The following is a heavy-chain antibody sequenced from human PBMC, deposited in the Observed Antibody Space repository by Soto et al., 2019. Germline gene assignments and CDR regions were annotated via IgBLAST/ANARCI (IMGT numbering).Heavy chain of an antibody. J-gene: IGHJ5*01. CDR2: INHSGST. D-gene: IGHD1-1*01. CDR3: LRVDNVVSSWFDF. V-gene: IGHV4-34*01. CDR1: GGSFSGYY. Sequence: PSETLSLTCAVYGGSFSGYYWSWIRQPPGKGLEWIGEINHSGSTNYNPSLKSRVTISVDTSKNQFSLKLSSVTAADTAVHYCLRVDNVVSSWFDFWGPGILVTVFS.